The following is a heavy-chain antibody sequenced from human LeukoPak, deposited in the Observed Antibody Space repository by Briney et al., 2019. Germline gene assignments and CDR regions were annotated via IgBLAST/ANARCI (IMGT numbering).Heavy chain of an antibody. CDR2: ISGSGGST. V-gene: IGHV3-23*01. J-gene: IGHJ4*02. CDR1: GFTFSSYA. CDR3: AKGPYYDFWSGYPSYFDR. D-gene: IGHD3-3*01. Sequence: PGGSLRLSCAASGFTFSSYAMSWVRQAPGKGLEWVSAISGSGGSTYYADSVKGRFTISRDNPKNTLYLQMNSLRAEDTAVYYCAKGPYYDFWSGYPSYFDRWGQGTLVTVSS.